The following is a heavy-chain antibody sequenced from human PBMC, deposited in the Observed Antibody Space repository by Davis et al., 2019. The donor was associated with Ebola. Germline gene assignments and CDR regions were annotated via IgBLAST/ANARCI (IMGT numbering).Heavy chain of an antibody. J-gene: IGHJ6*02. D-gene: IGHD3-10*01. CDR1: GDSVSSNSAA. CDR2: TYYRSKWYN. Sequence: HSQTLSLTCAISGDSVSSNSAAWNWIRQSPSRGLEWLGRTYYRSKWYNDYAVSVKSRITINPDTSKNQFSLQLNSVTPEDTAVYYCARDRWVWFRELSRYYYGMDVWGQGTTVTVSS. CDR3: ARDRWVWFRELSRYYYGMDV. V-gene: IGHV6-1*01.